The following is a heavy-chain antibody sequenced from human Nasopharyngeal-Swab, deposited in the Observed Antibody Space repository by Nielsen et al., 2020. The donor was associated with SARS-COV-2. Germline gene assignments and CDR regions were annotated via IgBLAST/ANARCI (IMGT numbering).Heavy chain of an antibody. CDR2: IYYSGST. V-gene: IGHV4-39*01. CDR1: GGSISSSSYY. D-gene: IGHD1-26*01. Sequence: SDTLSLTCTVSGGSISSSSYYWGWIRQPPGKGLEWIGSIYYSGSTYYNPSLKSRVTISVDTSKNQFSLKLSSVTAADTAVYYCARLGWELRLDYWGQGTLVTVSS. CDR3: ARLGWELRLDY. J-gene: IGHJ4*02.